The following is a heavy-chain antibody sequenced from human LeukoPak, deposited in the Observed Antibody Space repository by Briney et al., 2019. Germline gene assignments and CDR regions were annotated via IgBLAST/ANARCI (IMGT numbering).Heavy chain of an antibody. CDR1: GFTFSSYA. CDR2: ISGSGGST. V-gene: IGHV3-23*01. Sequence: GGSLRLSCAASGFTFSSYAMSWVRQAPGKGLEWVSAISGSGGSTYYADSVKGRFTISRDNSKNTLYLQMNSLRAEDTAVYYCAKDYVVRGAIRYFDYWGQGTLVTVSS. D-gene: IGHD3-10*01. J-gene: IGHJ4*02. CDR3: AKDYVVRGAIRYFDY.